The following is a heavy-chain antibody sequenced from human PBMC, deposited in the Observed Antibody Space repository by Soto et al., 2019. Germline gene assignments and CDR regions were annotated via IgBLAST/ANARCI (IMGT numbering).Heavy chain of an antibody. CDR1: GYTFTGYY. Sequence: ASVKVSCKASGYTFTGYYMHWVRQAPGQGLERIGWINPNSGGTNYAQKIQGWVTMTRDTSISTAYMELSRLRSDDTALYYCARAESRKCTNGVCYSNWGQGTLVTVSS. D-gene: IGHD2-8*01. CDR2: INPNSGGT. V-gene: IGHV1-2*04. CDR3: ARAESRKCTNGVCYSN. J-gene: IGHJ4*02.